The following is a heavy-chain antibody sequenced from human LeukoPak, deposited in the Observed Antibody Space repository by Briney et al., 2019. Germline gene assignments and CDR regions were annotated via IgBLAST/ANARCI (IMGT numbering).Heavy chain of an antibody. J-gene: IGHJ4*02. V-gene: IGHV3-21*01. CDR1: GFTFSSYS. CDR3: ARSLGAARTFDY. D-gene: IGHD6-6*01. Sequence: GGSLRLSCAASGFTFSSYSMNWVRQAPGKGLEWVSSISSSSSYIYYAASVKGRFTISRDNAKNSLYLQMNSLRAEDTAVYYCARSLGAARTFDYWGQGTLVTVSS. CDR2: ISSSSSYI.